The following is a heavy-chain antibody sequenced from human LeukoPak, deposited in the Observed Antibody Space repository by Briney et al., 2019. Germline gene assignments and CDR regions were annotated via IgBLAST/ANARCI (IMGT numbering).Heavy chain of an antibody. CDR1: GVSISSYY. V-gene: IGHV4-4*07. CDR3: AIDLPRENSYAYGFWFDP. CDR2: MYIGATR. Sequence: PSETLSLTCSVSGVSISSYYWTWIRQPAGKGLEWIGRMYIGATRNYNPSLKSRVTMSIDTSKNQFSLKLSSVTAADTAVYYCAIDLPRENSYAYGFWFDPWGQGTLVTVSS. J-gene: IGHJ5*02. D-gene: IGHD3-16*01.